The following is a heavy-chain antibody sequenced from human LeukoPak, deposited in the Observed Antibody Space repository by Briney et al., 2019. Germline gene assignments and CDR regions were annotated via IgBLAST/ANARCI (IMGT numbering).Heavy chain of an antibody. CDR3: ARAYSSSWSPPGY. Sequence: GGSLRLSCAASGFIFRSYVVSWVRQAPGKGLEWVANIKQDGSEKYYVDSVKGRFTISRDNAKNSLYLQMNSLRAEDTAVYYCARAYSSSWSPPGYWGQGTLVTVSS. J-gene: IGHJ4*02. V-gene: IGHV3-7*03. CDR2: IKQDGSEK. D-gene: IGHD6-13*01. CDR1: GFIFRSYV.